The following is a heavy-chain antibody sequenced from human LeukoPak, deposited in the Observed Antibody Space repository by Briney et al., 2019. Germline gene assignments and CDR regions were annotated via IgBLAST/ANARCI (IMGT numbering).Heavy chain of an antibody. J-gene: IGHJ5*02. CDR3: VRAGGDYDRGS. CDR1: GFSFSSYI. V-gene: IGHV3-48*04. CDR2: ISSSSSTI. Sequence: QPGGSLRLSCAASGFSFSSYIMNWVRQAPGKGLEWVSHISSSSSTIYYADSVKGRFTISRDNAKNTVFLQMNSLRAEDTAVYYCVRAGGDYDRGSWGQGTLVTVSS. D-gene: IGHD4-17*01.